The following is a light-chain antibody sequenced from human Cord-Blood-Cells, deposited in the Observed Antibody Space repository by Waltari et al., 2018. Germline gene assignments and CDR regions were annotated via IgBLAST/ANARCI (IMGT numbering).Light chain of an antibody. J-gene: IGLJ3*02. V-gene: IGLV2-23*02. CDR1: SSDVGSYNL. CDR2: EVS. Sequence: TISCTGTSSDVGSYNLVSWYQQHPGKAPKLMIYEVSKRPSGVSNRFSGSKSGNTASLTISGLQAEDEADYYCCSYAGSSTLVFGGGTKLTVL. CDR3: CSYAGSSTLV.